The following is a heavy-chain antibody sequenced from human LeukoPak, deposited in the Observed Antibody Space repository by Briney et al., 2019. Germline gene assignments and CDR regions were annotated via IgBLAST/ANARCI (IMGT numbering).Heavy chain of an antibody. J-gene: IGHJ4*02. D-gene: IGHD3-22*01. V-gene: IGHV3-66*01. CDR2: IYSGGST. CDR3: ARDPTDYYDSSGYYTH. Sequence: GGSLRLSCAASGFTVSSNYMSWVRQAPGKGLEGVSVIYSGGSTYYADSVKGRFTISRDNSKNTLYLQMNSLRAEDTAVYYCARDPTDYYDSSGYYTHWGQGTLVTVSS. CDR1: GFTVSSNY.